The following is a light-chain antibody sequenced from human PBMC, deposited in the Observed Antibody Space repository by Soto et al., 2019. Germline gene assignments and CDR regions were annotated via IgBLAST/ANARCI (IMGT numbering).Light chain of an antibody. CDR2: DAS. CDR3: HQYGNSPQT. V-gene: IGKV1-33*01. J-gene: IGKJ1*01. CDR1: QSISRS. Sequence: IQMTQSPSSLSASVGDRVTITCRASQSISRSLNWYHQKAGKAPKLLIYDASDLETGVPSRFSGSGSGTVFTLTINILEPDDFAVYYCHQYGNSPQTFGQGTKVDIK.